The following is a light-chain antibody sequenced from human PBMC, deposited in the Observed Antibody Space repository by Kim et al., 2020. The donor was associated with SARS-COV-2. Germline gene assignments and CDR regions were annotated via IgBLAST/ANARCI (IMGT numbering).Light chain of an antibody. V-gene: IGLV1-36*01. CDR3: AAWDDSLNGRV. CDR2: YDD. CDR1: SSNIGNNA. Sequence: RQRVTISCSGSSSNIGNNAVNWYQQLPGKAPKLLIYYDDLLPSGVSDRFSGSESGTSASLAISGLQSEDEADYYCAAWDDSLNGRVFGGGTQLTVL. J-gene: IGLJ2*01.